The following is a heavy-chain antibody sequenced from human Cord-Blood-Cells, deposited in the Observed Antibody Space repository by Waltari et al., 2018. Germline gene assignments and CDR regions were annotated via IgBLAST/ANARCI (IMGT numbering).Heavy chain of an antibody. D-gene: IGHD7-27*01. V-gene: IGHV2-26*01. Sequence: QVTLKESGPVLVKPTETLTLTCTVSGFSLSNARMGVSWIRQPPGKAPEWLAHIFSNDEKSYSTSRKGRLTISKDTSKSQVVLTMTNMDPVDTATYYCARSDELGIDAFDIWGQGTMVTVSS. CDR2: IFSNDEK. J-gene: IGHJ3*02. CDR3: ARSDELGIDAFDI. CDR1: GFSLSNARMG.